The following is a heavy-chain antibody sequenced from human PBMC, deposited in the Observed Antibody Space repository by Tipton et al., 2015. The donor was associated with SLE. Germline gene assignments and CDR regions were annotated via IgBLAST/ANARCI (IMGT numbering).Heavy chain of an antibody. CDR1: GGSFSAYY. D-gene: IGHD1-26*01. J-gene: IGHJ3*02. CDR3: ARGGDRSSYYSVPGGAFDI. V-gene: IGHV4-34*01. CDR2: INHSGST. Sequence: TLSLTCAVYGGSFSAYYWSWIRQPPGKGLEWIGEINHSGSTNYNPSLKSRVTISVDTSKNQFSLKLSSVTAADTAVYYCARGGDRSSYYSVPGGAFDIWGQRTMVTVSS.